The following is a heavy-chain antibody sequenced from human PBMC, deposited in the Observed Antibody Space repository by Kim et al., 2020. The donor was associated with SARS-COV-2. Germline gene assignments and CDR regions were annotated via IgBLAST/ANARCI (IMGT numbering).Heavy chain of an antibody. CDR2: IDTNTGNP. V-gene: IGHV7-4-1*01. J-gene: IGHJ4*02. Sequence: ASVKVSCKAFGYTFTKYAINWVRQAPGQGLDWMGWIDTNTGNPTHAQGFTGRFVFSFDSSVRTAYLQIGGLKPEDTAIYFCARGDPRDYWGQGTLVTVSS. CDR1: GYTFTKYA. CDR3: ARGDPRDY.